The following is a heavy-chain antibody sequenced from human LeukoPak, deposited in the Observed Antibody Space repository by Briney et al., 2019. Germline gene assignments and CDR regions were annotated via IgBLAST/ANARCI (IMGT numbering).Heavy chain of an antibody. CDR1: GFTFSTYA. V-gene: IGHV3-30*04. Sequence: QTGGSLRLSCAASGFTFSTYAMHWVRQAPGKGLEWVAVISYDGSSKYYADSVKGRFTISRDNSKNTLYLQMNSLRAEDTAVYYCANGIKRYCSSTSCYTGSAYWGQGTLVTVSS. D-gene: IGHD2-2*02. CDR2: ISYDGSSK. J-gene: IGHJ4*02. CDR3: ANGIKRYCSSTSCYTGSAY.